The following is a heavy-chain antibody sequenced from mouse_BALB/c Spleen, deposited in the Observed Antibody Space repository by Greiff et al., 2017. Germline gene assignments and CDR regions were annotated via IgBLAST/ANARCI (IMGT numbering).Heavy chain of an antibody. J-gene: IGHJ2*01. Sequence: EVKLVESGGGLVQPGGSRKLSCAASGFTFSSFGMHWVRQAPEKGLEWVAYISSGSSTIYYADTVKGRFTISRDNPKNTLFLQMTSLRSEDTAMYYCARSRDGTVDYWGQGTTLTVSS. CDR2: ISSGSSTI. V-gene: IGHV5-17*02. D-gene: IGHD1-1*01. CDR1: GFTFSSFG. CDR3: ARSRDGTVDY.